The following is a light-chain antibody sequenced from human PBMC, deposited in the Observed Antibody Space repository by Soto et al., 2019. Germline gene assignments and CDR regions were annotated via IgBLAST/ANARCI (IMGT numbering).Light chain of an antibody. CDR2: DAS. Sequence: DMVLTQSPSTLSLSLGDRAILSCRASQSVNRYFAWYQQKPGQAPRLLIYDASNRAPGIPARFSGSGSGTDFSLTISRLEAEDFAVYYYHHRFISPTFGPGTKVDMK. CDR1: QSVNRY. J-gene: IGKJ3*01. V-gene: IGKV3-11*01. CDR3: HHRFISPT.